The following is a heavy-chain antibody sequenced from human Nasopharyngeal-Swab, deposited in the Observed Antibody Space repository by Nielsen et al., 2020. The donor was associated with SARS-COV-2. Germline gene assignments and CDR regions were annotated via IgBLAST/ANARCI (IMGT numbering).Heavy chain of an antibody. CDR3: AGNMVRGVIFVRGFDP. V-gene: IGHV3-23*01. CDR1: GFTFVKYA. Sequence: GESLKISCAASGFTFVKYAMTWVRQAPGKGLEWVSAISGSGGSTYYADSVKGRFTISRDNSKNTLYLQMNSLRAEDTAVYYCAGNMVRGVIFVRGFDPWGQGTLVTVSS. D-gene: IGHD3-10*01. CDR2: ISGSGGST. J-gene: IGHJ5*02.